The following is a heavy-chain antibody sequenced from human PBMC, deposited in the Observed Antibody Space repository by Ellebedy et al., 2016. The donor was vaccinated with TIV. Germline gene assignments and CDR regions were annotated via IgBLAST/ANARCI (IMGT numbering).Heavy chain of an antibody. D-gene: IGHD3/OR15-3a*01. CDR1: GGSISSSTYY. V-gene: IGHV4-39*01. CDR2: IYNSGST. Sequence: SETLSLTCTVSGGSISSSTYYWGWSRQPQGKGLEWIGTIYNSGSTYYNPSLTSRVTISVDTSINQFSLKLSSVTAADTAVYYCARNLVIFTFEKWYFDLWGRGTLVTVSS. J-gene: IGHJ2*01. CDR3: ARNLVIFTFEKWYFDL.